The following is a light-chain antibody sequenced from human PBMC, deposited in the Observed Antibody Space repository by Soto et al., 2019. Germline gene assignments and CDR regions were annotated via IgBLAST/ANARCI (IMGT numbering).Light chain of an antibody. Sequence: EIVLTQSPGTLSLSPGERATLSCRASQTITSNFLAWYQQKPGQAPRLLIYGASTRAAGAPDVFSGSGSGTDFTLTITRLEPEDFAVYYCQQYGRSPLMYSFGQGTKLGVK. CDR2: GAS. J-gene: IGKJ2*03. CDR1: QTITSNF. CDR3: QQYGRSPLMYS. V-gene: IGKV3-20*01.